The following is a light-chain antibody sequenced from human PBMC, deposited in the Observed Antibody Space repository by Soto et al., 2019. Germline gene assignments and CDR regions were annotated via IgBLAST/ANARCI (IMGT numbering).Light chain of an antibody. J-gene: IGKJ1*01. CDR3: QQYNDNWT. Sequence: DIQMTQSPSTLSASVGDRVTITCRASQSISSWLAWYQQKPGTAPKLLIYKASNLQTGVPSRFSGSGSGTEFTLTISSLQPDDFATYYCQQYNDNWTFGQGTKVDIK. V-gene: IGKV1-5*03. CDR2: KAS. CDR1: QSISSW.